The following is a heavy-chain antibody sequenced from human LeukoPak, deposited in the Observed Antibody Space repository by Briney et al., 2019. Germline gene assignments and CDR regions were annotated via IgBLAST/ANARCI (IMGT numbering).Heavy chain of an antibody. Sequence: SETLSLTCTDSAYSISSGYYWGWIRQPPGKGLEWIGSIYHSGSTYYNPSLKSRVTISIDTSKNQFSLNLTSVTAADTAVYYCARQYDYWGQGTLVTVSS. CDR3: ARQYDY. V-gene: IGHV4-38-2*02. CDR1: AYSISSGYY. D-gene: IGHD2-2*01. J-gene: IGHJ4*02. CDR2: IYHSGST.